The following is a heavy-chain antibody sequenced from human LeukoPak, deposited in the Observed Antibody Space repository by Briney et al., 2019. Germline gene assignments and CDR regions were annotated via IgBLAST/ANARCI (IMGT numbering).Heavy chain of an antibody. CDR1: GYTFTSYD. CDR2: MNPNSGNT. J-gene: IGHJ3*02. V-gene: IGHV1-8*01. D-gene: IGHD3-22*01. Sequence: ASVKVSCKASGYTFTSYDINWVRQATGQGLEWMGWMNPNSGNTGYAQKFQGRDTMTRNTSISTAYMELSSLRSEDTAVYYCARVAVLYYYDSSGYYPGAFDIWGQGTMVTVSS. CDR3: ARVAVLYYYDSSGYYPGAFDI.